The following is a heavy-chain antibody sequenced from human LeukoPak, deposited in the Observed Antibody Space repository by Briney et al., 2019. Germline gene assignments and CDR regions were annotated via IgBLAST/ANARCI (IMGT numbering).Heavy chain of an antibody. J-gene: IGHJ4*02. CDR1: GFPLSNYA. D-gene: IGHD3-22*01. V-gene: IGHV3-23*01. CDR2: ISDSGDYT. CDR3: AKAPFSSGLWYFEH. Sequence: GGSLRLSCAASGFPLSNYAMSWVRQAPGKGLEWVSAISDSGDYTRYADFVEGRFTISRDNSKNTLYLQMNSLRADDTALYYCAKAPFSSGLWYFEHWGQGTLVTVSS.